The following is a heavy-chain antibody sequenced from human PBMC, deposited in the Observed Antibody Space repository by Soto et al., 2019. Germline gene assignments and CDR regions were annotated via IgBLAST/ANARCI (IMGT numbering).Heavy chain of an antibody. CDR3: ASRSSTSWANWFDP. D-gene: IGHD2-2*01. V-gene: IGHV4-61*01. CDR2: IYYSGST. CDR1: GGSVSSGSYY. J-gene: IGHJ5*02. Sequence: PSETLSLTCTVSGGSVSSGSYYWSWIRQPPGKGLEWIGYIYYSGSTNYNPSLKSRVTISVDTSKNQFYLKLSSVTAADTAVYYCASRSSTSWANWFDPWGQGTLVTVS.